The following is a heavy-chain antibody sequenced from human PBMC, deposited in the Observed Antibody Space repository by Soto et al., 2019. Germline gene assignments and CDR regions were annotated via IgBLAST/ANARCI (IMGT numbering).Heavy chain of an antibody. CDR1: GGSISSGGYY. Sequence: QVQLQESGPGLVKPSQTLSLTCTVSGGSISSGGYYWSWIRQHPGKGLEWIGYIYYSGRTYYNPFLKSRVTISVDTSKNQSSLKLSSVTAADTAVYYCARDGDYGDYFDYWGQGTLVTVSS. V-gene: IGHV4-31*03. CDR3: ARDGDYGDYFDY. J-gene: IGHJ4*02. D-gene: IGHD4-17*01. CDR2: IYYSGRT.